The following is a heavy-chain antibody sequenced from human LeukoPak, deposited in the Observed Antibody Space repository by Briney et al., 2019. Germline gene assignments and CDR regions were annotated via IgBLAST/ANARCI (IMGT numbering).Heavy chain of an antibody. V-gene: IGHV3-30*03. CDR2: ISYDGSNK. D-gene: IGHD3-9*01. CDR1: GFTFSSYG. Sequence: GGSLRLSCAASGFTFSSYGMHWVRQAPGKGLEWVAVISYDGSNKYYADSVKGRFTISRDNSKNTLYLQMNSLRAEDTAVYYCARLRGGYDILTGYFDYWGQGTLVTVSS. J-gene: IGHJ4*02. CDR3: ARLRGGYDILTGYFDY.